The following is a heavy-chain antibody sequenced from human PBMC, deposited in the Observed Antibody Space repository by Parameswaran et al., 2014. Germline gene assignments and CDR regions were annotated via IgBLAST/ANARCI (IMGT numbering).Heavy chain of an antibody. V-gene: IGHV3-48*02. CDR2: ISSSSSTI. Sequence: WIRQPPGKGLEWVSYISSSSSTIYYADSVKGRFTISRDNAKNSLYLQMNSLRDEDTAVYYCARAFSPPGYDYVWGSSVGYFDYWGQGTLVTVSS. CDR3: ARAFSPPGYDYVWGSSVGYFDY. J-gene: IGHJ4*02. D-gene: IGHD3-16*01.